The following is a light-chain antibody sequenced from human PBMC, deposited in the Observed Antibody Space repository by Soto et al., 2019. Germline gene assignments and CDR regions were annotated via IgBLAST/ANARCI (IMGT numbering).Light chain of an antibody. Sequence: ESMLTQSPATLSLPPGERATLSCRASQSVRSYLAWYQQKPGQAPRLLIYDASNRAPGIPARFSGSGSGTDFTLTISSLEPDDFAVYYCQQRSSWPRITFGQGTRLEIK. CDR3: QQRSSWPRIT. J-gene: IGKJ5*01. CDR2: DAS. V-gene: IGKV3-11*01. CDR1: QSVRSY.